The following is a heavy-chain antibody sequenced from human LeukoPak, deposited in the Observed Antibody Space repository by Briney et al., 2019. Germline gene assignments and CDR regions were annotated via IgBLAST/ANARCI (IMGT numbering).Heavy chain of an antibody. Sequence: SVKVSCKASGGTLSSYAISWVRQAPGQGLEWMGGIIPIFATANYAQKFQGRVTITTDESTSTAYMELSSLRSEDTAVYYCARESWTQSEPHGAAAGPFDYWGQGTLVTVSS. CDR2: IIPIFATA. V-gene: IGHV1-69*05. CDR3: ARESWTQSEPHGAAAGPFDY. J-gene: IGHJ4*02. D-gene: IGHD6-13*01. CDR1: GGTLSSYA.